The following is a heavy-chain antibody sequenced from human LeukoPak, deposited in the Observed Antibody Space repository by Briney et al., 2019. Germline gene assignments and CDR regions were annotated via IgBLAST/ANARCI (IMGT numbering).Heavy chain of an antibody. CDR3: ARAGYGDYGGWFDP. D-gene: IGHD4-17*01. CDR2: INHSGST. J-gene: IGHJ5*02. V-gene: IGHV4-34*01. CDR1: GGSFSGYC. Sequence: SETLSLTCAVYGGSFSGYCWSWIRQPPGKGLEWIGEINHSGSTNYNPSLKSRVTISVDTSKNQFSLKLSSVTAADTAVYYCARAGYGDYGGWFDPWGQGTLVTVSS.